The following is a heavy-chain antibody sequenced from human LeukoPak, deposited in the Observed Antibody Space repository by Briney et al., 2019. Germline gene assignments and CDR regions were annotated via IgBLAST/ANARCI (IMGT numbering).Heavy chain of an antibody. CDR2: IKQDGSEK. J-gene: IGHJ5*02. CDR3: ARGAGPYDILTGFSLSWFDP. Sequence: PGGSLRLSCVVSGFIFSRYWMSWVRQAPGKGLEWVANIKQDGSEKYYVDSVKGRFTISRDNSKNTLYLQMNSLRAEDTAVYYCARGAGPYDILTGFSLSWFDPWGREPWSPSPQ. V-gene: IGHV3-7*02. CDR1: GFIFSRYW. D-gene: IGHD3-9*01.